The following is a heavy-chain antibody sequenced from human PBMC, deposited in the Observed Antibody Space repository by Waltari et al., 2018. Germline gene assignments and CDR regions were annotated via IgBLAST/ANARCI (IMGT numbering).Heavy chain of an antibody. CDR2: IIPIFGTA. CDR1: GYTFTDYY. Sequence: VQLVQSGAEVKKPGATVTISCQASGYTFTDYYMHWVQQAPGKGLEWMGGIIPIFGTANYAQKFQGRVTITADKSTSTAYMELSSLRSEDTAVYYCARGLSGSYHYYFDYWGQGTLVTVSS. V-gene: IGHV1-69*14. J-gene: IGHJ4*02. D-gene: IGHD1-26*01. CDR3: ARGLSGSYHYYFDY.